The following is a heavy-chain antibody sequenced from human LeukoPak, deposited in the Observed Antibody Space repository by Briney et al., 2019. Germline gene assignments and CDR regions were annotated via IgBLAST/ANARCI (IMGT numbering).Heavy chain of an antibody. Sequence: GGSLRLSCAASGFTFNNYAMSWFRQAPGKGLEWVAVISYDGSNKYYADSVKGRFTISRDNSKNTLYLQMNSLRAEDTAVYYCAKDKSITARPLNYYYGMDVWGQGTTVTVSS. CDR1: GFTFNNYA. CDR3: AKDKSITARPLNYYYGMDV. CDR2: ISYDGSNK. V-gene: IGHV3-30*18. D-gene: IGHD6-6*01. J-gene: IGHJ6*02.